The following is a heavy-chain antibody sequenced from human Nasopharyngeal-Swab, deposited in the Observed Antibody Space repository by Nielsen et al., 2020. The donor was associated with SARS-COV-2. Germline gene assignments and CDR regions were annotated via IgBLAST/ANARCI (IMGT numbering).Heavy chain of an antibody. J-gene: IGHJ4*02. D-gene: IGHD3-16*01. CDR3: ARDPTLGGMIEDYYFDY. Sequence: GGSLRLSCAASGFSFSNFAIHWVRQAPGKGPEWVAVMSVMSVNGINQYYADSVKGRFTISRDNSKNTVFLQMNSLRAEDTAVYYCARDPTLGGMIEDYYFDYWGQGTLVTVSS. CDR1: GFSFSNFA. CDR2: MSVMSVNGINQ. V-gene: IGHV3-30*04.